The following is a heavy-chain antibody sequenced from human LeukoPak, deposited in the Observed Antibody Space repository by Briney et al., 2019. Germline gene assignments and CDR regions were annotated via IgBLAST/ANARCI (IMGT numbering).Heavy chain of an antibody. Sequence: PSETLSLTCSVSGGSITGYSWSWIRQTPGKGLEWIGCIYYNGDTHYNPSLNSRLSMSVDTPNKQFSLNLRSVTAADTAVYYCVRGPYGSSISNWFDPWGQGLLVTVSS. CDR3: VRGPYGSSISNWFDP. CDR2: IYYNGDT. J-gene: IGHJ5*02. V-gene: IGHV4-59*01. D-gene: IGHD3-10*01. CDR1: GGSITGYS.